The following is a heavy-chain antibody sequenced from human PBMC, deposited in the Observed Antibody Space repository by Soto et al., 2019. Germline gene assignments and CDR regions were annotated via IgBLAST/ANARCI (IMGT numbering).Heavy chain of an antibody. CDR1: GGSMSSYY. CDR3: ARDATWGDDYYYGMDV. J-gene: IGHJ6*02. Sequence: PSETLSLTCTVSGGSMSSYYWSWIRQPPGKGLEWIGYIYYCGSTHYNPSLKSRVTISVDTSKNQFSLKMSSVTAADTAVYYCARDATWGDDYYYGMDVWGQGTTVTVSS. V-gene: IGHV4-59*01. CDR2: IYYCGST. D-gene: IGHD2-21*02.